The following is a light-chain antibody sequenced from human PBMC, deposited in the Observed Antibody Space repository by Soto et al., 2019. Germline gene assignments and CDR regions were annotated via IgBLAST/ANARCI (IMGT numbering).Light chain of an antibody. V-gene: IGKV3-11*01. Sequence: EIVLTQSPVTLSLSPGERATLSCRASQSVDAYLAWYQLRPGQAPRLLIFDASNRATGIPTRFSGSGSGTDFTLTISSLEPEDFAVYYCQQRSNWAPTFGQGTKVEIK. CDR1: QSVDAY. CDR2: DAS. CDR3: QQRSNWAPT. J-gene: IGKJ1*01.